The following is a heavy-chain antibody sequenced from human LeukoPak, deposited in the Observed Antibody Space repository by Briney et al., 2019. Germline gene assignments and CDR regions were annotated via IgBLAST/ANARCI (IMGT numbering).Heavy chain of an antibody. D-gene: IGHD2-2*01. Sequence: KPSETLSLTCTVSGGSISSYYWSWIRQPAGKGLEWIGRIYTSGSTNYNPSLKSRVTMSVDTSKNQFSLKLSSVTAADTAVYYCAREGPCSTSCYYYYYGMDVWGQGTTVTVSS. CDR1: GGSISSYY. CDR3: AREGPCSTSCYYYYYGMDV. CDR2: IYTSGST. J-gene: IGHJ6*02. V-gene: IGHV4-4*07.